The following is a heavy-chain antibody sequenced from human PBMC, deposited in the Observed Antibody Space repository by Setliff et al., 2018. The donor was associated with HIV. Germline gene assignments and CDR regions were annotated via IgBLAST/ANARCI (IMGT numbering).Heavy chain of an antibody. CDR3: TRHSGSSPIAYFGMDV. Sequence: PGESPKISCKTSGYVFTSYWIGWVRQTPGKGLEWVGTIYPGNSDTRYSPSFQGQVTISADQSTSTTYLHWSSLKASDTAMYYCTRHSGSSPIAYFGMDVWGQGTTVTVS. V-gene: IGHV5-51*01. CDR1: GYVFTSYW. J-gene: IGHJ6*02. CDR2: IYPGNSDT. D-gene: IGHD3-10*01.